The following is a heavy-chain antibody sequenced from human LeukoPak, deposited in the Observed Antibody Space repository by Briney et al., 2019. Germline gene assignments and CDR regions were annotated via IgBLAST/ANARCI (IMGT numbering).Heavy chain of an antibody. J-gene: IGHJ4*02. CDR1: GHSVASNSAA. Sequence: SPTLSLTCAISGHSVASNSAAWTWISQSPSKGLEWLGRTYYRTTCNNYYAVSVKSRLTINTDTSKNQLSLQLNCVTPEDTAIYYCAHEHVYVSNDWGEGTLVTVS. CDR3: AHEHVYVSND. V-gene: IGHV6-1*01. CDR2: TYYRTTCNN. D-gene: IGHD4/OR15-4a*01.